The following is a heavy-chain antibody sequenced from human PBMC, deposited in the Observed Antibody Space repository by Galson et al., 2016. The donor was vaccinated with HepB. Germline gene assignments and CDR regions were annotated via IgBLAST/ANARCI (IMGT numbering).Heavy chain of an antibody. CDR2: ISYDGNNK. D-gene: IGHD5-18*01. V-gene: IGHV3-30*04. Sequence: SLRLSCATSGFTFGSYAMHWVRQAPDKGPEWVAVISYDGNNKNYADPVKGRFTISRDNSRNTPYLQMNSLRAEDTAVYYCARISNYGYLVPFYWVQGTLVTVSS. CDR3: ARISNYGYLVPFY. CDR1: GFTFGSYA. J-gene: IGHJ4*02.